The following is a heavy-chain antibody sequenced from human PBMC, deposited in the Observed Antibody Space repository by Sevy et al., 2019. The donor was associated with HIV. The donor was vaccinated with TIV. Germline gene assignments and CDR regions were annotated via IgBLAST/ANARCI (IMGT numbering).Heavy chain of an antibody. CDR2: IKQDGSEK. CDR3: ARDQKLAYFDY. CDR1: GFTFSSYW. D-gene: IGHD6-13*01. J-gene: IGHJ4*02. Sequence: GGSLRLSCAASGFTFSSYWMSWVRQAPGKGLEWVANIKQDGSEKYYVDSVKGRFTISRDNAKNSLYLQMNSLGAEDTAVYYCARDQKLAYFDYWGQGTLVTVSS. V-gene: IGHV3-7*01.